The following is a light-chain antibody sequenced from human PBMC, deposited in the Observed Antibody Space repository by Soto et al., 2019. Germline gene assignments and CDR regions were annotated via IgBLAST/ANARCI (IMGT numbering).Light chain of an antibody. V-gene: IGLV2-14*01. CDR3: SSYTSSSTLV. Sequence: LAQPASVSGSPGHSITISCTGTSSDVGGYNYVSWYQQHPGKAPKLMIYDVSNRPSGVSNRFSGSKSGNTASLTISGLQAEDEADYYCSSYTSSSTLVFGGGTKVTVL. CDR1: SSDVGGYNY. CDR2: DVS. J-gene: IGLJ2*01.